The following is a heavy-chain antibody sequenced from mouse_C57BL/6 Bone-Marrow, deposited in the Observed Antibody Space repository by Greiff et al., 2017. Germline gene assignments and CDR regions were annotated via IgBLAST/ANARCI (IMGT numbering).Heavy chain of an antibody. CDR2: IDPSDSYT. CDR3: ARDVETDFDY. CDR1: GYTFTSYW. Sequence: QVQLKQPGAELVKPGASVKLSCKASGYTFTSYWMQWVKQRPGQGLEWIGEIDPSDSYTNYNQKFKGKATWTVDTSSSTAYMQLSSLTSEDSAVYYCARDVETDFDYWGQGTTLTVSS. V-gene: IGHV1-50*01. J-gene: IGHJ2*01.